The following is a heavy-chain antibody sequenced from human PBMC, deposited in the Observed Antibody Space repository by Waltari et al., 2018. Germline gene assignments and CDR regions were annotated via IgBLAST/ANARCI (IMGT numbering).Heavy chain of an antibody. CDR3: ARGKGYGYFGDF. J-gene: IGHJ4*02. CDR2: RKQDGSEK. D-gene: IGHD5-18*01. V-gene: IGHV3-7*04. CDR1: GFTFSSYW. Sequence: EVQLVESGGGLVQPGGSLRLSCAASGFTFSSYWMSWVSQAPGKGLEWVANRKQDGSEKYYVDSVKGRFTIARDNAKNSLYLQMNSRRAEDTAVYYCARGKGYGYFGDFWGQGTLVTVSS.